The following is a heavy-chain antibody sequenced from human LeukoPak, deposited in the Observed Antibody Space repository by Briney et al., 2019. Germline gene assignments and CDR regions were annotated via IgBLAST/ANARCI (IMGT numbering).Heavy chain of an antibody. CDR2: ISGSGTGT. CDR3: AKVGWNIVVVPAAINPPAFDI. Sequence: GGSLRLSCSASGFTFSSHAMHWVRQAPGKGLEWVSLISGSGTGTYYADSVRGRFTISRDNSKNTLYLQMNSLRAEDTAVYYCAKVGWNIVVVPAAINPPAFDIWGQGTMVTVSS. D-gene: IGHD2-2*01. V-gene: IGHV3-23*01. J-gene: IGHJ3*02. CDR1: GFTFSSHA.